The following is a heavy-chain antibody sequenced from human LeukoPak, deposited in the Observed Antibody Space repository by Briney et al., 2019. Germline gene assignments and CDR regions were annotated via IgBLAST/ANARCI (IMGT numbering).Heavy chain of an antibody. CDR2: INSDGSST. J-gene: IGHJ4*02. CDR3: ARVGPTGTAFDY. V-gene: IGHV3-74*01. CDR1: GFTFSSYW. Sequence: GGSLRLSCAASGFTFSSYWMHWVRQAPGKGLVWVSRINSDGSSTSYADSLKGRFTISRDNAKNTLYLQMNSLRAEDTAVYYCARVGPTGTAFDYWGQGTLVTVSS. D-gene: IGHD1-1*01.